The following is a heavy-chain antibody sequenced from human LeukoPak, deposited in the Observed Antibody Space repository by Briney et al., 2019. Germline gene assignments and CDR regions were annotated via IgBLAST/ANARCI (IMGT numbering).Heavy chain of an antibody. CDR1: GYRFTSYY. CDR3: ARDGPTAAPFDY. Sequence: ASVKVSCKASGYRFTSYYMHWVRQAPGQGLEWMGIINPSGGSTSYAQRFQGRVAMTRDTSTTTVYMEVNSLTSEDTAVYFCARDGPTAAPFDYWGRGTLVTVSS. D-gene: IGHD2-2*01. V-gene: IGHV1-46*01. J-gene: IGHJ4*02. CDR2: INPSGGST.